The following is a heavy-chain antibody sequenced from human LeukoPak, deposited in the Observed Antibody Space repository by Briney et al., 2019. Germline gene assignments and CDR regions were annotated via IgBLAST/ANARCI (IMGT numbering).Heavy chain of an antibody. CDR2: IYTSGST. J-gene: IGHJ3*02. CDR3: ARQKCTSTSCLTKNAFDI. Sequence: SETLSLTCTVSGGSISSHYWSWIRQPPGKGLEWIGYIYTSGSTNYNPSLESRVTISVDTSKNQFSLDLSSVTAADTAVYYCARQKCTSTSCLTKNAFDIWGQGTMVTVSS. CDR1: GGSISSHY. D-gene: IGHD2-2*01. V-gene: IGHV4-4*09.